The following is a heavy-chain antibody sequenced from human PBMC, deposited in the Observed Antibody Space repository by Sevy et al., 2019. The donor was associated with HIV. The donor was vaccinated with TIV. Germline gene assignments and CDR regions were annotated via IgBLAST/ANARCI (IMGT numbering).Heavy chain of an antibody. CDR3: ARDSQHYYDSSGPYFWGDY. CDR1: GFTFSSYS. J-gene: IGHJ4*02. V-gene: IGHV3-21*01. Sequence: GGSLRLSCAASGFTFSSYSMNWVRQAPGKGLEWVSSISSSRSYIYYADSVKGRFTISRDNAKNSLYLQMNSLRAEDTAVYYCARDSQHYYDSSGPYFWGDYWGQGTLVTVSS. CDR2: ISSSRSYI. D-gene: IGHD3-22*01.